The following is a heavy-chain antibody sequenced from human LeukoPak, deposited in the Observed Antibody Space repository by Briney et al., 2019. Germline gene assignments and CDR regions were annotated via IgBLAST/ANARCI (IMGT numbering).Heavy chain of an antibody. J-gene: IGHJ4*02. Sequence: GRSLRLSCTASGFTFGDYAMSWVRQAPGKGLEWVGFIRSKAYGGTTEYAASAKGRFTISRDDSKSIAYLQMNSLKTEDTAVYYCTRDGDSSGLYFDYWGQGTLVTVSS. D-gene: IGHD6-19*01. V-gene: IGHV3-49*04. CDR2: IRSKAYGGTT. CDR1: GFTFGDYA. CDR3: TRDGDSSGLYFDY.